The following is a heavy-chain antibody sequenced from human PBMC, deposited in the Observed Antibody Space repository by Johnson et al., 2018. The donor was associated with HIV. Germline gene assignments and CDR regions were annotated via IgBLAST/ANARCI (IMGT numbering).Heavy chain of an antibody. CDR1: GFTFSGAW. Sequence: EQLVESGGGLVKPGGSLRLSCAASGFTFSGAWMTWVRQSPGKGLEWVGRINSMTDGGTTDYAAPVKGRFTISRDDSKSTMYLQMNSLRAEDTAVYYCARERLGAHDAFDIWGQGTMVTVSS. D-gene: IGHD3-16*01. CDR2: INSMTDGGTT. CDR3: ARERLGAHDAFDI. V-gene: IGHV3-15*01. J-gene: IGHJ3*02.